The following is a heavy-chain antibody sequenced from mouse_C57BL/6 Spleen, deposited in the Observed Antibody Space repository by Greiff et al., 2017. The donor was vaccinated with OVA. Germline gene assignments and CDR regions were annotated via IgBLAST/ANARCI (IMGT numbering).Heavy chain of an antibody. CDR3: ARGGGYITTNYYAMDY. CDR2: IDPSDSET. J-gene: IGHJ4*01. CDR1: GYTFTSSW. V-gene: IGHV1-52*01. D-gene: IGHD1-1*01. Sequence: VQLQQPGAELVRPGSSVKLSCKASGYTFTSSWMHWVKQRPIQGLEWIGNIDPSDSETHYNPKFQDKATLTADTSSSTAYLQLSSLTSEDAAVYYCARGGGYITTNYYAMDYWGQGTSVTVSS.